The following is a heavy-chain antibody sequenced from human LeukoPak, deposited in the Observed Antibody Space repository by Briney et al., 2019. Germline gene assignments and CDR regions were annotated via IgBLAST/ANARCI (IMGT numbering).Heavy chain of an antibody. Sequence: GASVKVSCKASGGTFSSYGISWVRQAPGQGLEWMGEIIPMFETANYAQNFQDRVTITADKSTTTVYMELSSLRSEDTAVYYCARVGSQWLVPAPFDDWGQGTLVTVSP. D-gene: IGHD6-19*01. V-gene: IGHV1-69*06. CDR2: IIPMFETA. J-gene: IGHJ4*02. CDR3: ARVGSQWLVPAPFDD. CDR1: GGTFSSYG.